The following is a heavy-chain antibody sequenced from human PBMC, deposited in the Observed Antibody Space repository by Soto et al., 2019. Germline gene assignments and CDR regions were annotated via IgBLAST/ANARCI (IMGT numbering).Heavy chain of an antibody. D-gene: IGHD3-3*01. CDR2: VHWNDDK. CDR3: AYRRLGDTSPDYNGLDV. CDR1: GFSLSTTGEG. V-gene: IGHV2-5*01. J-gene: IGHJ6*02. Sequence: QITLKEAGPTLVKPTQTLTLTCTFSGFSLSTTGEGVFWIRQPPGKAPEWPALVHWNDDKRYSPSLRPRLTIRKDTSRNQVVLSLTNLDPSDTGTDYCAYRRLGDTSPDYNGLDVWGQGTTVIVSS.